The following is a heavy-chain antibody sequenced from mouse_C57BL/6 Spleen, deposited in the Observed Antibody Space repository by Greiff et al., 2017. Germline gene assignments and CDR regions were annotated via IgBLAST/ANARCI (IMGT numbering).Heavy chain of an antibody. CDR2: IYPGDGDT. CDR3: ARILYYAMDY. V-gene: IGHV1-82*01. J-gene: IGHJ4*01. Sequence: VQLQQSGPELVKPGASVKISCKASGYAFSSSWMNWVKQRTGKGLEWIGRIYPGDGDTNYNGKFKGKATLTADKSYSTAYMQLSSLTSEDSAVYFCARILYYAMDYWGQGTSVTVSS. CDR1: GYAFSSSW.